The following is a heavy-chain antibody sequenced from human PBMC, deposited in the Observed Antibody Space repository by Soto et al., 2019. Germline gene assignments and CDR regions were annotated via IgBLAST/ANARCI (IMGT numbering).Heavy chain of an antibody. J-gene: IGHJ5*02. CDR2: ISYDGTNK. CDR3: ARDLSCRGGSCYPPHGWFDP. V-gene: IGHV3-30-3*01. D-gene: IGHD2-15*01. Sequence: GGSLRLSCAASGFTFSSYAMHWIRQAPGKGLEWVAVISYDGTNKNYADSVKGRFTISRDNSKNTLYLQMNSLRDEDTAVYYCARDLSCRGGSCYPPHGWFDPWGQGTLVTVSS. CDR1: GFTFSSYA.